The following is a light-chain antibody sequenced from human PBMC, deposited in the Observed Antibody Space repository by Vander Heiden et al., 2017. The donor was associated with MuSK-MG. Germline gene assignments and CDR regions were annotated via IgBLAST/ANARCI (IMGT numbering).Light chain of an antibody. CDR3: SQGTHWLWT. J-gene: IGKJ1*01. V-gene: IGKV2-30*01. CDR2: KVS. CDR1: QSLVYSDGNTY. Sequence: DVVMTQSPLSLPVTLGQPASISCRSSQSLVYSDGNTYLSWFQQRPGQSPRRLIYKVSNRDSGVPDRFSGSGSGTDFTLKISRVEAEDVGVYYCSQGTHWLWTFGHGTKVEIK.